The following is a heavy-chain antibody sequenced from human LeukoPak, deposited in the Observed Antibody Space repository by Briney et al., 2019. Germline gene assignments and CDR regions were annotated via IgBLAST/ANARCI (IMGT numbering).Heavy chain of an antibody. CDR1: GGSFSGYY. J-gene: IGHJ6*02. Sequence: PSETLSLTCAVYGGSFSGYYWSWIRHPPGRGLEGIGEINHGGSTNYNPSLKSRVTISVDTSKNQFSLKLSSVTAADTAVYYCARDRPSTYSYYYYYGMDVWGQGTTVTVSS. D-gene: IGHD2-15*01. CDR2: INHGGST. CDR3: ARDRPSTYSYYYYYGMDV. V-gene: IGHV4-34*01.